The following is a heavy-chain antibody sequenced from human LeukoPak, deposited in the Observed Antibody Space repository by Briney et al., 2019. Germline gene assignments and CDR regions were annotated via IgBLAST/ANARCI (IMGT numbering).Heavy chain of an antibody. CDR3: ARERDSYDSSGYYYFDY. Sequence: PSETLSLTCTVSGGSISSYYWSWIRQPAGKGLEWIGRIYTSGSTNYNPSLKSRVTMSVDTSKNQFSLKLSSVTAADTAVYYCARERDSYDSSGYYYFDYWGQGTLVTVSS. J-gene: IGHJ4*02. CDR2: IYTSGST. CDR1: GGSISSYY. V-gene: IGHV4-4*07. D-gene: IGHD3-22*01.